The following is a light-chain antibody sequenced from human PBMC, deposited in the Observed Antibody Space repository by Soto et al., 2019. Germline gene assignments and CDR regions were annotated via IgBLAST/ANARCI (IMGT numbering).Light chain of an antibody. CDR3: QQSYNLKFT. V-gene: IGKV3D-20*02. J-gene: IGKJ3*01. CDR2: GAS. CDR1: QSVSSNN. Sequence: EIVLTQSPGTLSLSPGERATLSCRASQSVSSNNLAWYQQRPGQAPRVVIYGASTRATGIPERFSGSGSGTDFTLTISRLEPEDFATYYCQQSYNLKFTFGPGTKVDIK.